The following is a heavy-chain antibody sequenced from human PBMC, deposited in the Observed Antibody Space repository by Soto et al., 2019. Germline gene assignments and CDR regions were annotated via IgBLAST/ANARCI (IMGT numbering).Heavy chain of an antibody. V-gene: IGHV3-48*01. CDR2: ISGNSGHI. D-gene: IGHD4-17*01. J-gene: IGHJ4*02. CDR1: GVTFSSYS. Sequence: PGGSLRLSCAASGVTFSSYSMNWVRQAPGKGLEWISYISGNSGHIFYAGSVKGRFAISRDNAEMSLYLQIHSLRVEDTAVYYCTRAGDYGSGDPPHDYWGQGT. CDR3: TRAGDYGSGDPPHDY.